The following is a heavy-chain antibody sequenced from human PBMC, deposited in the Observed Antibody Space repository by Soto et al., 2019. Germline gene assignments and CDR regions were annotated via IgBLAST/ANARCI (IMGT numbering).Heavy chain of an antibody. D-gene: IGHD6-13*01. CDR3: ANWVEGSHVYFDY. V-gene: IGHV3-23*01. CDR1: GFFFSAYA. Sequence: EVQLLESGGDLVQPGGSLTLSCAASGFFFSAYAMTWARRAPGRGLEWVSSISGSGSHSYYEDSVRGRFTISRDNYRNTLHLQMNSLRAEDTAVYYCANWVEGSHVYFDYWGRGTLVTVSS. CDR2: ISGSGSHS. J-gene: IGHJ4*02.